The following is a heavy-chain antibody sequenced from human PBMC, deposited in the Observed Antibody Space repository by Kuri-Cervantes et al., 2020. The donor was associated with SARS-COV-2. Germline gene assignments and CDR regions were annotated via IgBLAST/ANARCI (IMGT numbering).Heavy chain of an antibody. Sequence: GESLKISCAASGFTFSSYSMNWVRQAPGKGLEWVSSISSSSSYIYYADSVKGRFTISRDNAKNSLYLQMNSLRAEDTAVYYCARDHGGALDSWGQGTLVTVSS. V-gene: IGHV3-21*01. CDR3: ARDHGGALDS. J-gene: IGHJ4*02. CDR2: ISSSSSYI. D-gene: IGHD3-16*01. CDR1: GFTFSSYS.